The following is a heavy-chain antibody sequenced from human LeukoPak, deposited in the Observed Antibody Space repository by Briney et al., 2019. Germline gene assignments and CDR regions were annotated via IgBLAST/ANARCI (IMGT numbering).Heavy chain of an antibody. Sequence: PSETLSLTCAVYGGSFSGYYWSWLRQPPGKGLEWVGEINHSGSTNYNPSLKRRVTISVETSKNQFSLKMSSVTAADTAVYYCARGRRLYCTNGVCPPSRYYYYMDVWGKGTTVTVSS. CDR1: GGSFSGYY. CDR2: INHSGST. D-gene: IGHD2-8*01. CDR3: ARGRRLYCTNGVCPPSRYYYYMDV. J-gene: IGHJ6*03. V-gene: IGHV4-34*01.